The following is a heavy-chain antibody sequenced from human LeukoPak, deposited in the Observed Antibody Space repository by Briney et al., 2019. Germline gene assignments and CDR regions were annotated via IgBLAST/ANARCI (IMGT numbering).Heavy chain of an antibody. D-gene: IGHD3-10*01. CDR2: IRSSGGGGST. J-gene: IGHJ4*02. Sequence: GGSLRLSCEASGFTFSNYAMNWVRQAPGKGLEWVSVIRSSGGGGSTYYADSVKGRFTTSRDNSKNTLYLQMNSLRAEDTAVYYCAKWELLWFGETDKGDYWGQGTLVTVSS. CDR3: AKWELLWFGETDKGDY. V-gene: IGHV3-23*01. CDR1: GFTFSNYA.